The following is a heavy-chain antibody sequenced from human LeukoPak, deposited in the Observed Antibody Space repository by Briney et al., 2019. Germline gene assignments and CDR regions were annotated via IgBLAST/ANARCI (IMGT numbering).Heavy chain of an antibody. V-gene: IGHV3-23*01. CDR3: AKDGPSKWELHLPPLYYYMDV. Sequence: PGGSLRLSCAASGFTFSSYAMSWVRQAPGKGLEWVSAISGSGGSTYYADSVKGRFTISRDNSKNTLHLQMNSLRAEDTAVYYCAKDGPSKWELHLPPLYYYMDVWGKGTTVTVSS. CDR1: GFTFSSYA. CDR2: ISGSGGST. J-gene: IGHJ6*03. D-gene: IGHD1-26*01.